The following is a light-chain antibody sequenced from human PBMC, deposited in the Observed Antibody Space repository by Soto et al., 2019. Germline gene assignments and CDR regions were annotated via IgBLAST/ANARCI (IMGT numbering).Light chain of an antibody. CDR1: SSDVGGYNY. V-gene: IGLV2-8*01. Sequence: QSVLTQPPSASGSPGQSVTISCTGTSSDVGGYNYVSWYQQHPGKAPKLMIYEVSKRPSGVPDRFSGSKFGNTASLTISGLQAEDEADYYCSSYTISTTLVFGTGTKVTV. J-gene: IGLJ1*01. CDR2: EVS. CDR3: SSYTISTTLV.